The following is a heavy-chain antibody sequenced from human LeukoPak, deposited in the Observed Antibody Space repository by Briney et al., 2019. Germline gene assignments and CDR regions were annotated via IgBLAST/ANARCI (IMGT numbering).Heavy chain of an antibody. CDR1: GGTFSSYA. J-gene: IGHJ4*02. Sequence: SVKVSCKASGGTFSSYAISWVRQAPGQGLEWMGGIIPIFGTANYAQKFQGRVTITADESTSTAYMELSSLRSEDTAVYYCARGNYYDSSGYYHSGYWGQGTLVTVSS. CDR3: ARGNYYDSSGYYHSGY. CDR2: IIPIFGTA. V-gene: IGHV1-69*13. D-gene: IGHD3-22*01.